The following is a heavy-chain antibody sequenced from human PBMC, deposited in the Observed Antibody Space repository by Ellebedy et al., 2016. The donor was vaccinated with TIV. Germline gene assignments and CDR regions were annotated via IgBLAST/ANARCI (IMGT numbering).Heavy chain of an antibody. CDR2: IIGMFGTA. V-gene: IGHV1-69*13. CDR1: GGTFSSYA. D-gene: IGHD5-24*01. Sequence: ASVKVSCKASGGTFSSYAITWVRQAPGQGLEWMGGIIGMFGTANYVQKFQGRVTITADESTSTAYMELSSLRSEDTAIYYCARGDGYHLSGYFDYWGQGTLITVSS. J-gene: IGHJ4*02. CDR3: ARGDGYHLSGYFDY.